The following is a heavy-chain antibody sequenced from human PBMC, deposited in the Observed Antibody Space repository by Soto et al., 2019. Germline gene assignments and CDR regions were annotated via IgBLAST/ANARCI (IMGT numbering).Heavy chain of an antibody. J-gene: IGHJ5*02. D-gene: IGHD3-10*01. V-gene: IGHV3-23*01. Sequence: LRLSCAASGFTFSSYAMSWVRQAPGKGLEWVSAISGSGGSTYYADSVKGRFTISRDNSKNTLYLQMNSLRAEDTAVYYCAGRGRIGNWFDPWGQGTLVTVSS. CDR2: ISGSGGST. CDR3: AGRGRIGNWFDP. CDR1: GFTFSSYA.